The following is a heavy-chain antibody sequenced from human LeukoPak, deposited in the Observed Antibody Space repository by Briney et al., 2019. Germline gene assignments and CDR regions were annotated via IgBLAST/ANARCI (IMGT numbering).Heavy chain of an antibody. Sequence: KPSETLSLTCTVSGASISSYHWSWIRQPPGKGLEWIGYIYYSGSTNYNPSLKSRVTISVDTSKNQFSLKLSSVTAADTAVYYCARDQLGGSVWSGAFDIWGQGTMVTVSS. CDR2: IYYSGST. CDR3: ARDQLGGSVWSGAFDI. V-gene: IGHV4-59*01. J-gene: IGHJ3*02. CDR1: GASISSYH. D-gene: IGHD2-15*01.